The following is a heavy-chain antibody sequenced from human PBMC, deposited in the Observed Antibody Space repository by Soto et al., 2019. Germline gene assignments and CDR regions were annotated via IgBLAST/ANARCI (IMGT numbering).Heavy chain of an antibody. CDR1: GFTFDDYA. V-gene: IGHV3-9*01. J-gene: IGHJ1*01. CDR2: INWNSGSI. D-gene: IGHD6-13*01. CDR3: VKDESINWYSGHFRH. Sequence: SLRLSCAASGFTFDDYAMHWVRQVAGKGLEWVSGINWNSGSIGYGDSVKGRFAISRDNAKNSLHLQMNSLGAEDTAFYYCVKDESINWYSGHFRHWGQGTLVTVSS.